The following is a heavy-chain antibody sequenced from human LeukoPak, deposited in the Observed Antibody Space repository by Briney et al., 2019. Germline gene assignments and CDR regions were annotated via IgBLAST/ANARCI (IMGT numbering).Heavy chain of an antibody. CDR3: ARTSSSGLVGGYYFDY. CDR1: GYFISSGYY. D-gene: IGHD6-19*01. J-gene: IGHJ4*02. CDR2: IHHSGST. Sequence: KPSETLSLTCTVSGYFISSGYYWGWIRQPPGKGLQWIGSIHHSGSTYYNPSLKSRVTISVDTSKNQFSLKLSSVTAADTAVYYCARTSSSGLVGGYYFDYWGQGTLVTVSP. V-gene: IGHV4-38-2*02.